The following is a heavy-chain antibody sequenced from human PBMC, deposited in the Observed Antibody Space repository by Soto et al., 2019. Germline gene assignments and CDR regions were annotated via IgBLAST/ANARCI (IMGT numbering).Heavy chain of an antibody. V-gene: IGHV4-39*01. Sequence: GSLRLSCTVSGGSISSSSYYWGWIRQPPGKGLEWIGSIYYSGSTYYNPSLKSRVTISVDTSKNQFSLKLSSVTAADTAVYYCARHVGLRYSGSYDPGDAFDIWGQGTMVTVSS. CDR3: ARHVGLRYSGSYDPGDAFDI. J-gene: IGHJ3*02. CDR2: IYYSGST. D-gene: IGHD1-26*01. CDR1: GGSISSSSYY.